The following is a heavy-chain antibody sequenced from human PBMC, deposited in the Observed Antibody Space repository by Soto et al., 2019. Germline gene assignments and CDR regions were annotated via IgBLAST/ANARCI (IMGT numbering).Heavy chain of an antibody. V-gene: IGHV4-59*01. D-gene: IGHD6-19*01. J-gene: IGHJ4*02. CDR3: ARALWGSGWYHPILAFDY. CDR2: IYYSGST. Sequence: SETLSLTCTVSGGSISSYYWSWIRQPPGKGLEWIGYIYYSGSTNYNPSLKSRVTISVDTSKNQFSLKLSSVTAADTAVYYCARALWGSGWYHPILAFDYWGQGTLVTVSS. CDR1: GGSISSYY.